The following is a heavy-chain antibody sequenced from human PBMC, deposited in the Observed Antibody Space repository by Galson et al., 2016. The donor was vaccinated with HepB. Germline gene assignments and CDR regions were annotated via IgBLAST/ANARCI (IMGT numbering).Heavy chain of an antibody. V-gene: IGHV5-51*01. CDR3: ARPHYYDSKDDAFDI. Sequence: QSGAEVKKPGESLKISCKGSGYSFTNYWIGWVRQMPGKGLVWMGIIYPGDSDTRYSPSFQGQVTISAHKSTSAPYLPWSRLKAADTAMYYCARPHYYDSKDDAFDIWGQGTMVTVSS. CDR1: GYSFTNYW. J-gene: IGHJ3*02. D-gene: IGHD3-22*01. CDR2: IYPGDSDT.